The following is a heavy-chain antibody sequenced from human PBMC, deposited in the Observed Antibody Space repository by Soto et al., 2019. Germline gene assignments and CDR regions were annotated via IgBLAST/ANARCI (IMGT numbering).Heavy chain of an antibody. V-gene: IGHV5-51*01. J-gene: IGHJ4*02. D-gene: IGHD3-3*01. Sequence: GESLKISCKGPGYSFTDYWIGWVRQMPGKGLEWMGIIYPGDSDTRYSPSFQGQVTISADKSTSTAYLQWSSLKASDTAMHYCARLPITIYGVVIEPHYWGQGTLVTVSS. CDR2: IYPGDSDT. CDR1: GYSFTDYW. CDR3: ARLPITIYGVVIEPHY.